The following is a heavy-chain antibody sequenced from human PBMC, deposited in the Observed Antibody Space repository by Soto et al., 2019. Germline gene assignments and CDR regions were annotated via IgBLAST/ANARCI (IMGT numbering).Heavy chain of an antibody. CDR1: GFTFSSYG. J-gene: IGHJ4*02. D-gene: IGHD5-18*01. Sequence: GGSLRLSCAASGFTFSSYGMHWVRQAPGKGLEWVAVISDDGSNKYYADSLKGRFTISRDNSKNTLYLQMNSLRAEDTAVYYCVREAITAMVFDYWGQGALVTVPS. CDR3: VREAITAMVFDY. CDR2: ISDDGSNK. V-gene: IGHV3-30*03.